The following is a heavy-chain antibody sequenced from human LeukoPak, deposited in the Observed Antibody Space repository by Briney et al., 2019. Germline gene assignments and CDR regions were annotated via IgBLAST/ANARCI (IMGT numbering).Heavy chain of an antibody. CDR3: ARPYSSGWYSIDY. CDR1: GFTFSSYS. Sequence: HPGGSLRLSCAASGFTFSSYSMNWVRQAPGKGLEWVSYISSSSSTIYYADSVKGRFTISRDNAKNSLYLQMNSLRAEDTAVYYCARPYSSGWYSIDYWGQGTLVTVSS. CDR2: ISSSSSTI. V-gene: IGHV3-48*01. J-gene: IGHJ4*02. D-gene: IGHD6-19*01.